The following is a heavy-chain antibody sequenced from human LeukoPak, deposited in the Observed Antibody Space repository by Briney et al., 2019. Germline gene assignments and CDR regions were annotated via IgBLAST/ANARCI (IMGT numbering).Heavy chain of an antibody. D-gene: IGHD2-15*01. J-gene: IGHJ4*02. Sequence: PSETLSLTCTVSGDSMSRDYYFWGWIRQPPGQKLEWIGSIYSDGGTHYNPSFNSRLTISADMSRNQFSLNLRSVTAADTAVYYCARGPVGYCSGGSCYGDYWGQGTLVTVSS. V-gene: IGHV4-39*07. CDR2: IYSDGGT. CDR3: ARGPVGYCSGGSCYGDY. CDR1: GDSMSRDYYF.